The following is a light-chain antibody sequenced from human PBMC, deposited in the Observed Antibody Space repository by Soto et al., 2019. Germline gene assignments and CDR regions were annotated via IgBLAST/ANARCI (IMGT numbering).Light chain of an antibody. Sequence: DIQMTRSPSSLSASVGDRVTITCRASQSISSYLNWYQQRPGKAPKLLIYTASSLQSGVPSRFSGSGSGTDFTLTISSLQPEDFATYYCQQSDSTPPITFGQGTRLEIK. CDR1: QSISSY. CDR2: TAS. J-gene: IGKJ5*01. V-gene: IGKV1-39*01. CDR3: QQSDSTPPIT.